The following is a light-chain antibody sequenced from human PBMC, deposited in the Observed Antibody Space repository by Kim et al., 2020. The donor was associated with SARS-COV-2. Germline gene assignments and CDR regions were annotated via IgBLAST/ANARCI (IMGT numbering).Light chain of an antibody. V-gene: IGKV1-39*01. CDR2: AAS. CDR3: QQSYSTPRT. Sequence: ASVGDRVTITCRARQSISSYLNWYQQKPGKAPKLLIYAASILQSGVPSRFSGSGSGTDFTLTISSLQPEDFATYYCQQSYSTPRTFGQGTKVEIK. CDR1: QSISSY. J-gene: IGKJ1*01.